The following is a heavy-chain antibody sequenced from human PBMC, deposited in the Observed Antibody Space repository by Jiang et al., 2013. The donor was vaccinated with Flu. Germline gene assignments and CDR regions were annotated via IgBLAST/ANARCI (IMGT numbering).Heavy chain of an antibody. CDR2: IYYSGST. CDR3: ARVGMERYFDY. V-gene: IGHV4-59*01. Sequence: GSGLVKPSETLSLTCTVSGGSISSYYWSWIRQPPGKGLEWIGYIYYSGSTNYNPSLKSRVTISVDTSKNQFSLKLSSVTAADTAVYYCARVGMERYFDYWGQGTLVTVSS. J-gene: IGHJ4*02. D-gene: IGHD7-27*01. CDR1: GGSISSYY.